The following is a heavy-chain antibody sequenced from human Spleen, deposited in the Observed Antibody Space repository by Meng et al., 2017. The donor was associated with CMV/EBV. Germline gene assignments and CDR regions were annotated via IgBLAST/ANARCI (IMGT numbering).Heavy chain of an antibody. D-gene: IGHD6-19*01. CDR3: ARALPGGIGVVNDGFDV. V-gene: IGHV4-39*01. CDR2: IYYTGGT. CDR1: SISSRSYY. J-gene: IGHJ3*01. Sequence: SISSRSYYWGWVRQPPGKGLEYIGTIYYTGGTYYNPSLKSRVTISADKSKNQFYLNLSSVTAADTAVYNCARALPGGIGVVNDGFDVWGQGTMVTVSS.